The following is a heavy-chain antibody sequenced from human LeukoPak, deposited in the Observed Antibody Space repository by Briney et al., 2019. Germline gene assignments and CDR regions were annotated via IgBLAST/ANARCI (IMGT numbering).Heavy chain of an antibody. CDR2: IYYSGST. J-gene: IGHJ4*02. Sequence: SETLSLTCTVSGGSFSSGSYYWSWIRQPPGKGLEWIGYIYYSGSTNYNPSLKSRVTISVDTSKNQFSLKLSSVTAADTAVYYCARETMDYCSSTSCYAVGLFDYWGQGTLVTVSS. CDR3: ARETMDYCSSTSCYAVGLFDY. V-gene: IGHV4-61*01. D-gene: IGHD2-2*01. CDR1: GGSFSSGSYY.